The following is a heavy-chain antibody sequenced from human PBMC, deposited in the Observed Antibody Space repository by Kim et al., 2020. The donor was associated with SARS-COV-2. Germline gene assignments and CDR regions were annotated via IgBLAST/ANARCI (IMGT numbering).Heavy chain of an antibody. J-gene: IGHJ4*02. CDR2: TRSKANGDTT. D-gene: IGHD5-12*01. Sequence: GGSLRLSCAASGFTFSDHYMEWVRQAPGKGLEWVGRTRSKANGDTTEYAASVKGRFTISRDDSKNSLYLQMNSLKTEDTAVYYCARGGRGGYNPGDYWGQGTLVTVSS. CDR3: ARGGRGGYNPGDY. V-gene: IGHV3-72*01. CDR1: GFTFSDHY.